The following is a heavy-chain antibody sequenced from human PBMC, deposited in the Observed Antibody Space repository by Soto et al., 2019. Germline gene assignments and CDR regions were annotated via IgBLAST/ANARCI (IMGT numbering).Heavy chain of an antibody. D-gene: IGHD3-9*01. CDR2: ISGSGSST. J-gene: IGHJ6*02. Sequence: GGSLRLSCAASGFTFSIYAMNWVRQAPGKGLEWVSLISGSGSSTHYADSVEGRFTISRDNSKNTLYLEMDSLRAEDTAVYYCAKVVKYDVLTGYYKGPDYYGMDVWGQGTTVTVSS. CDR3: AKVVKYDVLTGYYKGPDYYGMDV. V-gene: IGHV3-23*01. CDR1: GFTFSIYA.